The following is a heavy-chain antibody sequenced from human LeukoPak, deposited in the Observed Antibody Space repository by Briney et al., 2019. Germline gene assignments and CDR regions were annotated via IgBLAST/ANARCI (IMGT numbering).Heavy chain of an antibody. J-gene: IGHJ4*02. CDR2: SKNKAYSYNI. Sequence: GGSLRLSCAVSGFTFSDHFVDWVRQAPGKGLEWVGRSKNKAYSYNIEYAASVKGRFTISRDDSKNSLYLQMNSLRAEDTAVYYCAKALKLGYCSSTSCSPPYYFDYWGQGTLVTVSS. CDR3: AKALKLGYCSSTSCSPPYYFDY. V-gene: IGHV3-72*01. D-gene: IGHD2-2*01. CDR1: GFTFSDHF.